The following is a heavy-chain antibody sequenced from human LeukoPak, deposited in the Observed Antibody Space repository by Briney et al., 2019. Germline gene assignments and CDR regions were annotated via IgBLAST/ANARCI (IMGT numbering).Heavy chain of an antibody. J-gene: IGHJ5*02. CDR3: ASWVYGSGSYLWFDP. D-gene: IGHD3-10*01. CDR1: GDSISSGSYY. CDR2: INHSGST. Sequence: NPSQTLSLTCTVSGDSISSGSYYWTWIRQSAGKGLEWIGEINHSGSTNYNPSLKSRVTISVDTSKNQFSLKLSSVTAADTAVYYCASWVYGSGSYLWFDPWGQGTLVTVSS. V-gene: IGHV4-61*09.